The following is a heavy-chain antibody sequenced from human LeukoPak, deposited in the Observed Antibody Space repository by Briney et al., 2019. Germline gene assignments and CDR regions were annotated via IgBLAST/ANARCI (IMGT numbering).Heavy chain of an antibody. Sequence: GESLKISCQGSGYSFTTYWIGWVRQMPGKGLEWMGIIYTGDADTRYSTSFQGQVTISADKSINTAYLQWGSLKASDTTMYYCGRNYSSGWPNWGQGTLVTVSS. CDR2: IYTGDADT. V-gene: IGHV5-51*01. CDR3: GRNYSSGWPN. CDR1: GYSFTTYW. D-gene: IGHD6-19*01. J-gene: IGHJ4*02.